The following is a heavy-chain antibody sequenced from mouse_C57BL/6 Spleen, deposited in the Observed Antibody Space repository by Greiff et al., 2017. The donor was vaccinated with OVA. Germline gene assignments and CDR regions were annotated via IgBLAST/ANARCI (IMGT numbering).Heavy chain of an antibody. V-gene: IGHV10-1*01. CDR1: GFSFNTYA. CDR3: VRQKLGLYYFDY. Sequence: EVHLVESGGGLVQPKGSLKLSCAASGFSFNTYAMNWVRQAPGKGLEWVARIRSKSNNYATYYADSVKDRFTISRDDSESMLYLQMNNLKTEDTAMYYCVRQKLGLYYFDYWGQGTTLTVSS. D-gene: IGHD4-1*01. J-gene: IGHJ2*01. CDR2: IRSKSNNYAT.